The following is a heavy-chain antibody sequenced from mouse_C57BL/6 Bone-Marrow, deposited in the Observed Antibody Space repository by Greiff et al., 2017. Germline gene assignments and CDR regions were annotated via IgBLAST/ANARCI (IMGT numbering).Heavy chain of an antibody. CDR2: IWGDGST. D-gene: IGHD2-4*01. V-gene: IGHV2-3*01. Sequence: VKLVESGPGLVAPSQSLSITCTVSGFSLTSYGVSWVRQPPGKGLEWLGVIWGDGSTNYHSALISRLSISKDNTTSQVVLKLNSLQTDDTATYYCAKSAFYEYDGYWYFDVWGTGTTVTVSA. CDR1: GFSLTSYG. CDR3: AKSAFYEYDGYWYFDV. J-gene: IGHJ1*03.